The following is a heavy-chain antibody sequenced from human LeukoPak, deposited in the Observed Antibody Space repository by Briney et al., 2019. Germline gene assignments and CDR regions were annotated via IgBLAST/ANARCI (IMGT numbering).Heavy chain of an antibody. D-gene: IGHD5-24*01. J-gene: IGHJ6*03. Sequence: SGTLSLTCTVSGGSISSSSYYWGWVRQPPGKGLGWIGSINYSGSTYYNPSLKGRVTISVGTSRNQFSLKLSSVTAADTAVFYCARGIRDGYNYYYYYMDVWGKGTTVTVSS. CDR2: INYSGST. CDR1: GGSISSSSYY. CDR3: ARGIRDGYNYYYYYMDV. V-gene: IGHV4-39*07.